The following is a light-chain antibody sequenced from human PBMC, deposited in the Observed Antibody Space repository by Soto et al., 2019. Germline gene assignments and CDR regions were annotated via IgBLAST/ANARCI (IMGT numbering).Light chain of an antibody. J-gene: IGLJ3*02. Sequence: QAVVTQEPSLTVSPGGTVTLACGSSTGAVTSGHYPYWFQQKPGQAPRTLIYDTSNKHSWTPARFSGSLLGVKAALTLSGAQPEDEAEYYCLLSYSVARQVFGGGTKVTVL. CDR1: TGAVTSGHY. CDR2: DTS. V-gene: IGLV7-46*01. CDR3: LLSYSVARQV.